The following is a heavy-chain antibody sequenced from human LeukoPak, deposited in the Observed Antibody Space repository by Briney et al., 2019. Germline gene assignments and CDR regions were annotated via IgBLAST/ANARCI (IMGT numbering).Heavy chain of an antibody. D-gene: IGHD3-16*01. V-gene: IGHV1-24*01. CDR3: ATTKATPAIKGGEGTFEI. Sequence: ASVKVSCKVHGDTVSVLSIQWVRQVPGKGLEWMGGFDPEEVETVYAQKFQGRVTMTEDTSTETVHMDLSSLRSDDTAFYYCATTKATPAIKGGEGTFEIWGQGTMVLVSS. J-gene: IGHJ3*02. CDR1: GDTVSVLS. CDR2: FDPEEVET.